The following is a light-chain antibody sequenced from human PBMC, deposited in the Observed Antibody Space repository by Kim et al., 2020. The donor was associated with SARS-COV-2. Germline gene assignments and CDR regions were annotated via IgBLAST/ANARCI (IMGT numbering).Light chain of an antibody. V-gene: IGKV3-20*01. J-gene: IGKJ4*01. CDR3: QQYVESPPLT. CDR1: QYVSESR. CDR2: AAS. Sequence: ENVLTQSPGTLSLSPGERATLSCRASQYVSESRLAWYQQKPGRAPRLLIYAASSRATGIPDRFSGRGSGTDFTLTISRLEPEDFAVYYCQQYVESPPLTFRGGNKVDSK.